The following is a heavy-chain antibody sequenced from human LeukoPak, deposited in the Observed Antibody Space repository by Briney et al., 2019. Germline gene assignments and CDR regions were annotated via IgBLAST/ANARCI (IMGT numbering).Heavy chain of an antibody. V-gene: IGHV4-59*01. J-gene: IGHJ4*02. Sequence: SETLSLTCTVSGGSISPYYWSWIRETPGKGLGWIGYILYSGTTTNYNPSLKSRVTISVDTSKNQFSLKLSSVTAADTAVYYCARVGDWNDLVYWGQGTLVTVSS. CDR3: ARVGDWNDLVY. D-gene: IGHD1-1*01. CDR1: GGSISPYY. CDR2: ILYSGTT.